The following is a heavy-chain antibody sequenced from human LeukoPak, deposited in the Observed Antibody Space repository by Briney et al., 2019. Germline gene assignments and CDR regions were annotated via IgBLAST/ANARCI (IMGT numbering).Heavy chain of an antibody. CDR2: ISGSGGST. Sequence: GGSLTLSCAASGFTLSNAWMAWVRQAPGKGLEWVSAISGSGGSTYYADSVKGRFTISRDNSKNTLYLQMNSLRAEDTAVYYCAKRLYDSSGYYFDYWGQGTLVTVSS. CDR1: GFTLSNAW. CDR3: AKRLYDSSGYYFDY. D-gene: IGHD3-22*01. J-gene: IGHJ4*02. V-gene: IGHV3-23*01.